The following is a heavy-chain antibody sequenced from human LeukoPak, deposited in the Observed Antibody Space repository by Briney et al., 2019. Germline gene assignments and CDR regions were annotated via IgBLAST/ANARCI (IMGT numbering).Heavy chain of an antibody. J-gene: IGHJ3*02. CDR1: GGTFSTYA. V-gene: IGHV1-69*13. CDR3: ARDAPSETVMVSAFDI. CDR2: TTPIFGTG. D-gene: IGHD5-18*01. Sequence: ASVKVSCKAFGGTFSTYAISWVRQAPGQGLEWMGGTTPIFGTGNYAQKFQGRVTITADVSTSTAFMDLSSLRSEDTAVYYCARDAPSETVMVSAFDIWGQGTMVTVSS.